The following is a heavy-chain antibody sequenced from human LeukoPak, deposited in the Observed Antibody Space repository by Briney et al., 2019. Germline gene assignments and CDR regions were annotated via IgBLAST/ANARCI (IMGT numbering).Heavy chain of an antibody. CDR3: ARRVFEMVY. CDR2: IYYSGGT. V-gene: IGHV4-39*01. D-gene: IGHD5-24*01. Sequence: IPSETLSLTCTVSGGSISSSSYYWGWIRQPPGKGLEWIGSIYYSGGTYYNPSLKSRVTISVDTSKNQFSLKLSSVTAADTAVYYCARRVFEMVYWGQGTLVTVSS. CDR1: GGSISSSSYY. J-gene: IGHJ4*02.